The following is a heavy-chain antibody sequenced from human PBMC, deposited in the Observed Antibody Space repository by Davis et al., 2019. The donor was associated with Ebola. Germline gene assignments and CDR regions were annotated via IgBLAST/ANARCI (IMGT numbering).Heavy chain of an antibody. CDR1: GYTFTSYD. J-gene: IGHJ6*02. Sequence: ASVKVSCKASGYTFTSYDINWVRQATGQGLEWMGWMNPNSGNTGYAQKFQGRVTMTRNTSISTACMELSSLRSEDTAVYYCARSYYYYGSGSYFLYYYGMDVWGQGTTVTVSS. CDR2: MNPNSGNT. CDR3: ARSYYYYGSGSYFLYYYGMDV. V-gene: IGHV1-8*01. D-gene: IGHD3-10*01.